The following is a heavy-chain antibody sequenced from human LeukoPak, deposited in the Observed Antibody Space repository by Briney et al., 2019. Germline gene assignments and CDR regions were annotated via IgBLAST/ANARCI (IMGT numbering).Heavy chain of an antibody. Sequence: ASVKVSCKASGYTFTSYYMHWVRQAPGQGLEWMGIINPSGGSTSYAQKFQGRVTMTRDTSTSTVYMELSSPRSEDTAVYYCARGARSTSSGFFPARGGFDPWGQGTLVTVSS. J-gene: IGHJ5*02. CDR1: GYTFTSYY. CDR3: ARGARSTSSGFFPARGGFDP. CDR2: INPSGGST. V-gene: IGHV1-46*01. D-gene: IGHD2-2*01.